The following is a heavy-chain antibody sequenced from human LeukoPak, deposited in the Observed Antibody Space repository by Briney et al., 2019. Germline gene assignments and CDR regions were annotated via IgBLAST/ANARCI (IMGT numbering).Heavy chain of an antibody. V-gene: IGHV4-34*01. Sequence: SETLSLTCAVYGGSFSGYYWSWIRQPPGKGLEWIGEINHSGSTNYNPSLKSRVTMSVDTSKNQFSLKLSSVTAADTAVYYCARDPIVVVPAAPYWFDPWGQGTLVTVSS. CDR3: ARDPIVVVPAAPYWFDP. D-gene: IGHD2-2*01. J-gene: IGHJ5*02. CDR2: INHSGST. CDR1: GGSFSGYY.